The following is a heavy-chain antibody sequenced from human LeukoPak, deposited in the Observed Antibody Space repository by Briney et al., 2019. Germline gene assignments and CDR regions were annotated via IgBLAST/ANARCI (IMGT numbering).Heavy chain of an antibody. Sequence: SETLSLTCTVSGGSISSGTYYWSWIRQPPGKGLEYIGYIYYSGSTKYNPSLKSRVTISVDTSKNQFSLKLSSVTAADTAVYYCARGYCSGGSCYKFDPWGQGTLVTVSS. CDR3: ARGYCSGGSCYKFDP. V-gene: IGHV4-61*01. J-gene: IGHJ5*02. D-gene: IGHD2-15*01. CDR2: IYYSGST. CDR1: GGSISSGTYY.